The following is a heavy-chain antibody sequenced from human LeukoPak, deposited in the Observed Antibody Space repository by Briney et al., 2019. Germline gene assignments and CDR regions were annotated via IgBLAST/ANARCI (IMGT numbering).Heavy chain of an antibody. CDR1: GFTFDDYG. V-gene: IGHV3-20*04. J-gene: IGHJ2*01. Sequence: GGSLRLSCAASGFTFDDYGMSWVRQAPGKGLEWVSGINWNGGSTGYADSVKGRFTISRDNAKNSLYLQMNSLRAEDTAVYYCARGPHDRGYWYFDLWGRGTLVIVSS. CDR3: ARGPHDRGYWYFDL. CDR2: INWNGGST.